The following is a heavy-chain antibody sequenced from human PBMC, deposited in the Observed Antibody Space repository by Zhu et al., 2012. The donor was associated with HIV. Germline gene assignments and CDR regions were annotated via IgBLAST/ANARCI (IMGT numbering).Heavy chain of an antibody. CDR2: IYYSGCT. CDR3: ASRYCSSSSCLYDY. J-gene: IGHJ4*02. V-gene: IGHV4-39*01. Sequence: QVQLQESGPGLVKPSETLSLICTVSGGSISRSNYYWGWIRQPPGKGLEWIGSIYYSGCTFYNPSLKSRVTISMDTSKNQFSLKLRSVTAADTAVYYCASRYCSSSSCLYDYWGQGTLVTVS. D-gene: IGHD2-2*01. CDR1: GGSISRSNYY.